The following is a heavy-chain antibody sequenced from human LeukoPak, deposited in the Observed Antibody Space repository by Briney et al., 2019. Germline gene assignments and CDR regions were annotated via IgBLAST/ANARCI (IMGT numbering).Heavy chain of an antibody. J-gene: IGHJ4*02. Sequence: ASVKVSCKASGYTFTGYYMHWVRQAPGQGREWMGWINPNSGGTNYAQKFQGWVTMTRDTSISTAYMELSRLRSDDTAVYYCARGDRLQLHLSQFDYWAQGTLVPVSS. D-gene: IGHD4-11*01. CDR3: ARGDRLQLHLSQFDY. CDR1: GYTFTGYY. V-gene: IGHV1-2*04. CDR2: INPNSGGT.